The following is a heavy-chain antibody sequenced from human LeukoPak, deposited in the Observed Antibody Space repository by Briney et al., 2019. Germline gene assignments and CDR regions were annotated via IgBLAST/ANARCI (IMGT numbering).Heavy chain of an antibody. V-gene: IGHV1-18*01. CDR1: GYTFTSYG. CDR3: ARIKNYYDSSGPLDY. CDR2: ISAYNGNT. J-gene: IGHJ4*02. D-gene: IGHD3-22*01. Sequence: ASVKVSCKASGYTFTSYGISWVRQAPGQGLEWMGWISAYNGNTNYAQKLQGRVTMTTDTSTSTAYMELRGLRSDDTAVYYCARIKNYYDSSGPLDYWGQGTLVTVSS.